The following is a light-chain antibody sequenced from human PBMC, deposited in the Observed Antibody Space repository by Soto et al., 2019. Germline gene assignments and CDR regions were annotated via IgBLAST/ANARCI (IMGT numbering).Light chain of an antibody. CDR1: QSISNI. V-gene: IGKV1-39*01. Sequence: DIQMTQSPSSLSASVGDRVSITCRASQSISNILNWYQHKPGKAPRLLIYASSILESGVPSRFSGSGSGTDFTLTISSLQPEDFATYYCQQSYSTPRAFGQGTKVELK. CDR2: ASS. CDR3: QQSYSTPRA. J-gene: IGKJ1*01.